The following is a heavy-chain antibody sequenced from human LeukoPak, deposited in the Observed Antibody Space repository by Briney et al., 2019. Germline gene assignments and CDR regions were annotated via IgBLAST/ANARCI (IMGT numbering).Heavy chain of an antibody. Sequence: PGGSLRLSCAASGFTFSSYPIHWVRQAPGKGLDWVAVISDDGNNPYYSDSVKGRFTISRDNSKNTVYLQMNSLRAEDTAVYYCARAPVGATTLGYFQHWGQGTLVTVSS. CDR2: ISDDGNNP. V-gene: IGHV3-30-3*01. CDR3: ARAPVGATTLGYFQH. J-gene: IGHJ1*01. D-gene: IGHD1-26*01. CDR1: GFTFSSYP.